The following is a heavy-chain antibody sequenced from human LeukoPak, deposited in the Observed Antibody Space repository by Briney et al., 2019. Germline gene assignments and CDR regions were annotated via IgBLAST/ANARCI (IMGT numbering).Heavy chain of an antibody. J-gene: IGHJ4*02. CDR2: INPSGGST. V-gene: IGHV1-46*01. Sequence: ASVKVSCKASGYTFTSYYMHWVRQAPGQGLEWMGIINPSGGSTSYAQKFQGRVTMTRDTSTSTVYMELSSLRSEDTAVYYCARPLTPTDSSGYGYYLDYWGQGTLFTVSS. CDR3: ARPLTPTDSSGYGYYLDY. D-gene: IGHD3-22*01. CDR1: GYTFTSYY.